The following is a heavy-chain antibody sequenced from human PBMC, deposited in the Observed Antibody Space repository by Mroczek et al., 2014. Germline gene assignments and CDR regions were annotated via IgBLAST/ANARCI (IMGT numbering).Heavy chain of an antibody. J-gene: IGHJ4*02. Sequence: QVQLQQWGPGLVKPSETLSLTCTVSGGSISSSSYYWGWIRQPPGKGLEWIGSIYYSGSTYYNPSLKSRVTISVDTSKNQFSLKLSSVTAADTAVYYCARGPVTGTDKPGPKPKSRFDYWGQGTLVTVSS. CDR1: GGSISSSSYY. D-gene: IGHD1/OR15-1a*01. CDR3: ARGPVTGTDKPGPKPKSRFDY. CDR2: IYYSGST. V-gene: IGHV4-39*01.